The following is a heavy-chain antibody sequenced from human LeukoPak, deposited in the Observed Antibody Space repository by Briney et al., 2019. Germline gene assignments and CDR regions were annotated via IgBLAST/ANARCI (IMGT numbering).Heavy chain of an antibody. CDR2: INGDGSRK. CDR3: ATVYYFDSSGLDAFDI. CDR1: EFTFSSYW. J-gene: IGHJ3*02. D-gene: IGHD3-22*01. Sequence: AGGSLRLSCAASEFTFSSYWMHWVSQVPGKGLVWVSNINGDGSRKEYADSVKGRYTISRDNAKNTLYLQMNSLRAEDTAVYYCATVYYFDSSGLDAFDIWGQGTMVTVSS. V-gene: IGHV3-74*03.